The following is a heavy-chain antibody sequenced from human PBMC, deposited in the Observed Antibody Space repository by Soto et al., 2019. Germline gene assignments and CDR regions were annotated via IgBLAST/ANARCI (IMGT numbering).Heavy chain of an antibody. D-gene: IGHD6-13*01. Sequence: PGGSLRLSCAASGFTFSSYAMSWVRQAPGKGLEWVSVISDGGGSTFYADSVKGRFTISRDNSKNTLYLQMNGLRADDTAVYYWAKDRGSSLYHWFDPWGQGTLVTVSS. CDR2: ISDGGGST. CDR3: AKDRGSSLYHWFDP. J-gene: IGHJ5*02. CDR1: GFTFSSYA. V-gene: IGHV3-23*01.